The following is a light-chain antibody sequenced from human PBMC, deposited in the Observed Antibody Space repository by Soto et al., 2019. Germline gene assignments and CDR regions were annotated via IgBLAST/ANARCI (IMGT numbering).Light chain of an antibody. Sequence: VLTQPPSVSAAPGQKVTISCSGSSSNIGNNYVSWYQQLPRTAPKLLIYDNNKRPSGIPDRFSGSKSGTSATLGITGLQTGDEADYYCGTWDSSLSAYVFGTGTKVTVL. V-gene: IGLV1-51*01. CDR2: DNN. CDR3: GTWDSSLSAYV. CDR1: SSNIGNNY. J-gene: IGLJ1*01.